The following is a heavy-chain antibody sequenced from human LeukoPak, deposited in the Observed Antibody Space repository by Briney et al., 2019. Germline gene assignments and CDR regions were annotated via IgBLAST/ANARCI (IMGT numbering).Heavy chain of an antibody. V-gene: IGHV3-74*01. Sequence: GGSLRLSCATSRFTFSSHGMHWVRQAPGKGLVWVAHVSTDGTSTSSVDSVKGRFTISRDNAKNTLYLQMNSLRAEDTAVYYCARDSPNYSKGAIDIWGQGTMVTVSS. J-gene: IGHJ3*02. D-gene: IGHD1-7*01. CDR2: VSTDGTST. CDR1: RFTFSSHG. CDR3: ARDSPNYSKGAIDI.